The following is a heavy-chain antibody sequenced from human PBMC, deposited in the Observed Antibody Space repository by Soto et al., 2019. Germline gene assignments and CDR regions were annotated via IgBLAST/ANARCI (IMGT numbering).Heavy chain of an antibody. CDR3: GRGIRNMYGMDV. CDR1: GFTFSNYW. CDR2: INTDGSTM. Sequence: EVQLVESGGGLVQPGGSLRLSCAASGFTFSNYWMHWVRQAPGEGLEWVSRINTDGSTMNYVVSVRGRLIISRDNANHTLYLQMNSLRVEDTAVYYCGRGIRNMYGMDVWGQGTTV. D-gene: IGHD1-1*01. J-gene: IGHJ6*02. V-gene: IGHV3-74*01.